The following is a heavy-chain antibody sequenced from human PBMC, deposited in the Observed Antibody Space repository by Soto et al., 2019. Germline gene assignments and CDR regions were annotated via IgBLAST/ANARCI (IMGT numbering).Heavy chain of an antibody. CDR1: GYTFTSYD. V-gene: IGHV1-8*01. D-gene: IGHD4-17*01. Sequence: QVQLVQSGAEVKKPGASVKVSCKASGYTFTSYDINWVRHATGQGLEWMGWMNLNSGYTGYAQKFQGRVTMTRDNSMRTAFMELSSLRSEDTAVYYCARANGDFDYWGQGTLVTVSS. J-gene: IGHJ4*02. CDR3: ARANGDFDY. CDR2: MNLNSGYT.